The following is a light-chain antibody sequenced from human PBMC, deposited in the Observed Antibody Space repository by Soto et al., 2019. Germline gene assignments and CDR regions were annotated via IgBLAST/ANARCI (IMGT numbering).Light chain of an antibody. J-gene: IGLJ1*01. V-gene: IGLV2-14*01. CDR1: GSDVGGYDY. CDR3: RSYTSSSTYV. Sequence: QYVLTQPDSESGTPGQAITISCNGTGSDVGGYDYVHWSQHHQGKAHKVMLHEVTNRPSVVSHRFSGSKSRNQAPLTITRLLAEDDDDYYCRSYTSSSTYVFGTGTKVTVL. CDR2: EVT.